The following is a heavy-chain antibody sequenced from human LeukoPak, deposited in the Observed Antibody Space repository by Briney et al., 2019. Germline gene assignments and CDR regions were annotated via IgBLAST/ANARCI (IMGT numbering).Heavy chain of an antibody. J-gene: IGHJ4*02. CDR3: ARGRYDSSGSYSLFDY. D-gene: IGHD3-22*01. CDR2: IYNDGRT. V-gene: IGHV3-53*01. CDR1: GFTVSNKY. Sequence: GGSLRLSCAASGFTVSNKYMTWVRQAPGKGLEWVSLIYNDGRTYYADSVKGRFTISRDNAKNSLYLQMNSLRAEDTAVYYCARGRYDSSGSYSLFDYWGQGTLVTVSS.